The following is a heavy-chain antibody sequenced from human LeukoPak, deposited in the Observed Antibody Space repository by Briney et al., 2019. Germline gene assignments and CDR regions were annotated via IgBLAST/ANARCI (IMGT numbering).Heavy chain of an antibody. Sequence: GGSLRLSCAASGFTFSSYSMNWGSQPAREWRELGISITISSSYIYYADSVKGRFTISSDNAKNSLYLQMNSLRAEDPAVYYCASHPFSAFDIWGKGKMDRVS. CDR2: ITISSSYI. V-gene: IGHV3-21*01. J-gene: IGHJ3*02. CDR1: GFTFSSYS. CDR3: ASHPFSAFDI.